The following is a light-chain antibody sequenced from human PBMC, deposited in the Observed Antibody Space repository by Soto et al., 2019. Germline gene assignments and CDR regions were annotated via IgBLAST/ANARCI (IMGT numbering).Light chain of an antibody. CDR2: LGS. V-gene: IGKV2-28*01. CDR1: QSLLHSNGYNY. CDR3: MQALQIPNT. Sequence: DIVMTQSPLSLPVTPGEPASISCRSSQSLLHSNGYNYLDWYLQKPGQSPQLLIYLGSSRASGVPDRFSGSGSGTDFTLKISRVEAEDVGVYYCMQALQIPNTFGQGTKLEIK. J-gene: IGKJ2*01.